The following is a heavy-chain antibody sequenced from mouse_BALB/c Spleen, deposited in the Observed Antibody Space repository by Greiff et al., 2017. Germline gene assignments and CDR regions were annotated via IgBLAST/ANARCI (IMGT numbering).Heavy chain of an antibody. Sequence: EVQGVESGGGLVQPGGSLRLSCATSGFTFTDYYMSWVRQPPGKALEWLGFIRNKANGYTTEYSASVKGRFTISRDNSQSILYLQMNTLRAEDSATYYCARVRQLGLLYAMDYWGQGTSVTVSS. CDR3: ARVRQLGLLYAMDY. J-gene: IGHJ4*01. V-gene: IGHV7-3*02. CDR2: IRNKANGYTT. D-gene: IGHD3-2*01. CDR1: GFTFTDYY.